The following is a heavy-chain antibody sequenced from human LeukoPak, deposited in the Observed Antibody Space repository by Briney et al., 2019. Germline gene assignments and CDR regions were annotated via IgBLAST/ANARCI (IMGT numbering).Heavy chain of an antibody. J-gene: IGHJ4*02. CDR3: AREGGGYNNRGFDY. D-gene: IGHD5-24*01. Sequence: GGSLRLSCAASGFTFSSHGMNWVRQAPGKGLEWVSGSSSIGGRTYYADSVKGRFTVTRDNSKNALYLQMNSLRAEDTAVYYCAREGGGYNNRGFDYWGQGTLVTVSS. CDR2: SSSIGGRT. CDR1: GFTFSSHG. V-gene: IGHV3-23*01.